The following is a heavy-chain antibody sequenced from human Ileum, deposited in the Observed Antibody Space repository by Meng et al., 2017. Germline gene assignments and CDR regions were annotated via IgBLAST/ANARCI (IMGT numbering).Heavy chain of an antibody. V-gene: IGHV4-61*01. CDR2: FHHSGSA. CDR1: GVSVNSGFYY. J-gene: IGHJ4*02. CDR3: TGGPDSAKSGY. D-gene: IGHD1-14*01. Sequence: QVQLQQSGPGLVRPSETLSLTCTVSGVSVNSGFYYWNWVRQPPGKGLEFIGSFHHSGSAHYNASLEGRVTMSLDTSKNQFSLRLTSVTAADSALYYCTGGPDSAKSGYWGQGTLVTVSS.